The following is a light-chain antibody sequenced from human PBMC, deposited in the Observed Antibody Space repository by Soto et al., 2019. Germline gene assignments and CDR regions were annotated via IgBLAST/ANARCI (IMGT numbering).Light chain of an antibody. CDR2: GAS. Sequence: IVLTQSPATMSVSPGERVTLPCRASQSVASTYLAWYKQRPGQAPSLLIYGASNRATGIPDRFSGSGSGTDFTLTIRRLEPEDFAVYYCQQYGSSGTFGQGTKLDIK. J-gene: IGKJ1*01. CDR3: QQYGSSGT. V-gene: IGKV3-20*01. CDR1: QSVASTY.